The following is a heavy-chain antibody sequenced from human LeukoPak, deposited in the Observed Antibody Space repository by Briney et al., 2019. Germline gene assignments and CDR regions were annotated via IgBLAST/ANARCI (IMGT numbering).Heavy chain of an antibody. CDR1: GFTFSSYE. V-gene: IGHV3-48*03. J-gene: IGHJ3*02. CDR2: ISSSGSTI. CDR3: ARVRIAVAGTDPFDAFDI. Sequence: PGGSLRLSCAASGFTFSSYEMNWVRQAPGKGLEWVSYISSSGSTIYYADSVKGRFTISRDSAKNSLYLQMNSLRAEDTAVYYCARVRIAVAGTDPFDAFDIWGQGTMVTVSS. D-gene: IGHD6-19*01.